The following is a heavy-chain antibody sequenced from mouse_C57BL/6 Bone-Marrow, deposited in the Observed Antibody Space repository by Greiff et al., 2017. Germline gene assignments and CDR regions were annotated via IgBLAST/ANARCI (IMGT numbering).Heavy chain of an antibody. D-gene: IGHD4-1*01. V-gene: IGHV1-55*01. CDR2: ISPTSGRT. CDR3: ARSGPLGRSFDY. Sequence: QVQLQQPGAELVKPGASVKMSCKASGYTFTSYWITWVKQRPGPGLEWIGDISPTSGRTNYNEKFKSKAILTVDTSSNTAYMQLSSLTSEDSAVFDCARSGPLGRSFDYWGQGTTLTVSS. J-gene: IGHJ2*01. CDR1: GYTFTSYW.